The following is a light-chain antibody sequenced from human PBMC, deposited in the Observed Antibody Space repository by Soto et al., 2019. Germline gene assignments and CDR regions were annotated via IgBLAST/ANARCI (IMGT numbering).Light chain of an antibody. CDR2: LGV. J-gene: IGKJ2*01. V-gene: IGKV2-28*01. Sequence: DIVMTQSPLSLPVTPGEPASISCRSSQSLLHSNGYNFLDWYMQKPGQSPQLLIHLGVNRASGVTERFSGSGLGTDFTLRISRVEAEDVGVYYCMQALQTPPYTFGQGIKVEIK. CDR3: MQALQTPPYT. CDR1: QSLLHSNGYNF.